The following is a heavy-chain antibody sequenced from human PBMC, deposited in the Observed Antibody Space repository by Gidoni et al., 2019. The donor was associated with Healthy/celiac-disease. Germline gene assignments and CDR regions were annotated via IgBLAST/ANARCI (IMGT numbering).Heavy chain of an antibody. V-gene: IGHV1-69*04. CDR2: IIPILGIP. CDR3: ARDRWDRDCYTKDY. Sequence: QVQLVQSGAEVKKPGSSVKVSCKASGGTFSSYAISWVRQAPGQGLEWMGGIIPILGIPTYAQKFQGRFTITADKSTSTAYMELSSLRSEDTAVYYCARDRWDRDCYTKDYWGQGTLVTVSS. CDR1: GGTFSSYA. D-gene: IGHD2-21*01. J-gene: IGHJ4*02.